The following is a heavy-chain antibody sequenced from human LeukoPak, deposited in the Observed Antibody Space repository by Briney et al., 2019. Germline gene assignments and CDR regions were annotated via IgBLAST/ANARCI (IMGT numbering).Heavy chain of an antibody. D-gene: IGHD3-10*01. J-gene: IGHJ4*02. CDR3: ARDYGSGSYSRVENYFDY. V-gene: IGHV4-39*07. Sequence: SETLSLTCTVSGGSISSSSYYWGWIRQPPGKGLEWIGSIYYSGSTYYNPSLKSRVTISVDTSKNQFSLKLSSVTAADTAVYYCARDYGSGSYSRVENYFDYWGQGTLVTVSS. CDR1: GGSISSSSYY. CDR2: IYYSGST.